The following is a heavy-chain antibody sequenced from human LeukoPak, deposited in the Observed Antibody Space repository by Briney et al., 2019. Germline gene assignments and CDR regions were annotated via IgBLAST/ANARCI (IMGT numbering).Heavy chain of an antibody. Sequence: GGSLRLSCAASGFTFSSYWMHWVRQAPGKGLVWVSRINSEGSSTSYADSVKGRFTISRDNAKNTLYLQMNSLRAEDTAVYYCARDPVKLLTGYYGGTTWGQGTLVTVSS. V-gene: IGHV3-74*01. J-gene: IGHJ5*02. CDR1: GFTFSSYW. CDR2: INSEGSST. D-gene: IGHD3-9*01. CDR3: ARDPVKLLTGYYGGTT.